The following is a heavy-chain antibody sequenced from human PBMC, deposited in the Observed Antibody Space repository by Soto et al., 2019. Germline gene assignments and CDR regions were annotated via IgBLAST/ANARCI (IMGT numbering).Heavy chain of an antibody. D-gene: IGHD2-2*01. J-gene: IGHJ5*02. V-gene: IGHV4-39*07. CDR2: IYYSGST. Sequence: XGTLSLTCTVSGGSISSSSYYWGWIRQPPGKGLEWIGSIYYSGSTYYNPSLKSRVTISVDTSKNQFSLKLSSVTAADTAVYYCARGRYCSSTSCYRAWFDPWGQGTLVTVSS. CDR3: ARGRYCSSTSCYRAWFDP. CDR1: GGSISSSSYY.